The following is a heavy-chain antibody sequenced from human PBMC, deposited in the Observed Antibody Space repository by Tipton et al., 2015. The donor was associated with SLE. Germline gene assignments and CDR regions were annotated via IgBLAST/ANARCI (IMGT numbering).Heavy chain of an antibody. V-gene: IGHV4-39*01. J-gene: IGHJ4*02. CDR2: IYYSGNT. CDR3: ARHSWEQPFDN. D-gene: IGHD1/OR15-1a*01. Sequence: WSWVRQPPGKGLEWIGSIYYSGNTYYNPSLKSRVTISADTSKNQFSLKLTSVTAADTAVYYCARHSWEQPFDNWGQGTLVTVSS.